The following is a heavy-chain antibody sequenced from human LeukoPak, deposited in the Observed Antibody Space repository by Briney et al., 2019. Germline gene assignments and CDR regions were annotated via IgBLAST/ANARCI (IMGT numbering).Heavy chain of an antibody. D-gene: IGHD6-19*01. CDR1: GESFSGYY. CDR2: INHSGST. J-gene: IGHJ4*02. CDR3: ARLSSGWYLLDY. Sequence: SETLSLTCAVYGESFSGYYWSWIRQPPGKGLEWIGEINHSGSTNYNPSLKSRFTISVDTSKNQFSLKLSSVTAADTAVYYCARLSSGWYLLDYWGQGTLVTVSS. V-gene: IGHV4-34*01.